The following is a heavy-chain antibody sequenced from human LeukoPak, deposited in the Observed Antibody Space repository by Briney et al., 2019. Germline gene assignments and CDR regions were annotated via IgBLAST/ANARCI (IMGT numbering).Heavy chain of an antibody. Sequence: ASVKVSCKASGYTFTSYAIHRVCHTPGPRLEWMGQINAINGNTKYSQTFQGRVTITPDTSASTAYMELRSLRSEGTAVYYCARDCSSTSCSVAFDIWGQGTMVTVSS. CDR1: GYTFTSYA. V-gene: IGHV1-3*01. CDR3: ARDCSSTSCSVAFDI. D-gene: IGHD2-2*01. J-gene: IGHJ3*02. CDR2: INAINGNT.